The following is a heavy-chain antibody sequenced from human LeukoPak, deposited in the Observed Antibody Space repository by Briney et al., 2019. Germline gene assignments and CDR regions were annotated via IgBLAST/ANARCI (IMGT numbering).Heavy chain of an antibody. D-gene: IGHD3-10*01. CDR1: GGTFSSYA. CDR3: LGVSMVRGVIIEYYFDY. V-gene: IGHV1-69*13. Sequence: ASVKVSCKASGGTFSSYAISWVRQAPGQGLEWMGGIIPIFGTANYAQKFQGRVTITADESTSTVYMELSSLRSEDTAVYYCLGVSMVRGVIIEYYFDYWGQGNLATVTS. J-gene: IGHJ4*02. CDR2: IIPIFGTA.